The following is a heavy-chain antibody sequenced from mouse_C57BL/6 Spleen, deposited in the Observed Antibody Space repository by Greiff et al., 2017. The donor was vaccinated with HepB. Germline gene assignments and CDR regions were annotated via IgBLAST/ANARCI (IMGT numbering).Heavy chain of an antibody. Sequence: DVQLQESGAELVRPGASVKLSCTASGFNIKDYYMHWVKQRPEQGLEWIGRIDPEDGDTEYAPKFQGKATMTADTSSNTAYLQLSSLTSEDTAVYYCTTDYGSSYGGWYFDVWGTGTTVTVSS. D-gene: IGHD1-1*01. J-gene: IGHJ1*03. CDR3: TTDYGSSYGGWYFDV. CDR2: IDPEDGDT. CDR1: GFNIKDYY. V-gene: IGHV14-1*01.